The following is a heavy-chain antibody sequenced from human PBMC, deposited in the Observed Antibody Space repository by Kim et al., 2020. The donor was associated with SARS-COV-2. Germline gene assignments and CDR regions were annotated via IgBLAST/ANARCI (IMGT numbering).Heavy chain of an antibody. CDR1: GFTFSSYW. V-gene: IGHV3-7*01. J-gene: IGHJ4*02. Sequence: GGSLRLSCATAGFTFSSYWMSWVRQAPGKGLEWVANIKEDGSEKYYVDSVKGRFTISRDNAKNSLYLQMNSLRAEDTAVYYCARDLFRQPLWYWGQGTPGHRLL. CDR2: IKEDGSEK. CDR3: ARDLFRQPLWY. D-gene: IGHD2-21*01.